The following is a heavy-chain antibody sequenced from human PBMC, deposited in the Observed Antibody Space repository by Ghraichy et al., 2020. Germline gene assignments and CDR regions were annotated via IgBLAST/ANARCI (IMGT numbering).Heavy chain of an antibody. CDR2: IRVKPNGGTS. D-gene: IGHD5-12*01. J-gene: IGHJ4*02. Sequence: GGSLRLSCTTSGFAFRDYAMTWFRQAPGRGLEWVGFIRVKPNGGTSEYAASVEGRFAISRDDSRSIAYLQMNSLKTEDTAVYYCSRAYNTGYYGEVDYWGQGTLVTVSS. CDR1: GFAFRDYA. V-gene: IGHV3-49*03. CDR3: SRAYNTGYYGEVDY.